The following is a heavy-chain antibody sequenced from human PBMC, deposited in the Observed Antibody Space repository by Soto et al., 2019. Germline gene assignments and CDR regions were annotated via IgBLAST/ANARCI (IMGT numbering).Heavy chain of an antibody. CDR1: GFSLSTRSMS. Sequence: SGPTLVNPTQTLTLTCTFSGFSLSTRSMSVSWVRQPPGKALEWLGIIDWDDDKYYSTSLNTRLTISKDTSKNQVVLTMTNMDPVDTDTYYCARNLEYCDATSCSLDYYGMEVWGQGTTVSVSS. V-gene: IGHV2-70*20. CDR3: ARNLEYCDATSCSLDYYGMEV. CDR2: IDWDDDK. J-gene: IGHJ6*01. D-gene: IGHD2-21*01.